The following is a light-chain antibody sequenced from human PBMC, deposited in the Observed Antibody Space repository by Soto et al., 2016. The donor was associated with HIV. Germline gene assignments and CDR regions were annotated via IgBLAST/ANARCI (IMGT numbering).Light chain of an antibody. Sequence: SYELTQPSSVSVSPGQTAKITCAGDIVAKKYVRWFQQKPGQAPVLMIYKDTERPSGIPERSSGSSSGTTVTLTISGAQVEDEADYYCYSAADYNLVFGGGTKLTVL. CDR1: IVAKKY. CDR2: KDT. V-gene: IGLV3-27*01. J-gene: IGLJ3*02. CDR3: YSAADYNLV.